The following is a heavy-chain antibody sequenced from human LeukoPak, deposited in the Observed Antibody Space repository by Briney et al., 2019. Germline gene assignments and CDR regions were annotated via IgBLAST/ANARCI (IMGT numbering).Heavy chain of an antibody. D-gene: IGHD6-13*01. CDR3: ARGGGPGIAAAGRY. Sequence: ASVKVSCKASGGTFSSYAISWVRQAPGQGLEWMGGIIPIFGTANYAQKFQGRVTITADESTSTAYMELSSLRSEDTAVYYCARGGGPGIAAAGRYWGQGTLVTVSS. V-gene: IGHV1-69*13. J-gene: IGHJ4*02. CDR1: GGTFSSYA. CDR2: IIPIFGTA.